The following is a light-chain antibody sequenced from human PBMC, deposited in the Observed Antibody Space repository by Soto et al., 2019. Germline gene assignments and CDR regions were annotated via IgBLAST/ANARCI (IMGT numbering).Light chain of an antibody. CDR2: GAS. CDR3: QQYNNWPYT. V-gene: IGKV3-15*01. J-gene: IGKJ2*01. CDR1: QSVSSK. Sequence: EIVMTQSPATLSVSPGERATLSCRASQSVSSKLAWYQQKPGQAPRLLIYGASTRATGIPARFSGSGSGTEFTLTISSLQSADFAVYCCQQYNNWPYTFGQGTKLEIK.